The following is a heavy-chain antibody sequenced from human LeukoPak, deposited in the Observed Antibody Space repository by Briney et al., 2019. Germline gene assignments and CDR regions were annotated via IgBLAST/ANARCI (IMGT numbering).Heavy chain of an antibody. V-gene: IGHV1-18*01. Sequence: ASVKVSCKASGYTFTNYGITWVRQAPGQGLEWMGWISGYNGNTNYAQKLQGRVTMTTDTSTSTAYMELRSLRSDDTAVYYCARVHNEGSHYVYWGQGTLVTVSS. CDR2: ISGYNGNT. D-gene: IGHD1-26*01. CDR1: GYTFTNYG. CDR3: ARVHNEGSHYVY. J-gene: IGHJ4*02.